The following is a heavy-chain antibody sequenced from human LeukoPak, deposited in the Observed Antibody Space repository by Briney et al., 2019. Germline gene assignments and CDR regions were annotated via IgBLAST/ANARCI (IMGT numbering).Heavy chain of an antibody. Sequence: GGSLRLSCAASGFTFSIYAMTWVRQAPGKGLEWVSGISGSGGNTYYADSVKGRFTISRDNSKNTLYLQMNSLRAEDTAVYYCAKDTDVNILKYSDYWGQGTLVTVSS. J-gene: IGHJ4*02. CDR2: ISGSGGNT. V-gene: IGHV3-23*01. CDR3: AKDTDVNILKYSDY. D-gene: IGHD5-24*01. CDR1: GFTFSIYA.